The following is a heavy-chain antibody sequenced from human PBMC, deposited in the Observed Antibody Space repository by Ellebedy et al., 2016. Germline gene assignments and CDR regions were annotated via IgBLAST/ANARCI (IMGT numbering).Heavy chain of an antibody. CDR3: ARGVATTLNY. CDR2: ITPDGSST. V-gene: IGHV3-74*01. CDR1: GFTFSSYW. J-gene: IGHJ4*02. Sequence: GESLKISCAASGFTFSSYWMHWVRQAPGKGLVWVSRITPDGSSTSHAGSVKGRFTISRDNAKNTLYLQMSSLRAEDTAVYYCARGVATTLNYWGQGALVIVSS. D-gene: IGHD1-26*01.